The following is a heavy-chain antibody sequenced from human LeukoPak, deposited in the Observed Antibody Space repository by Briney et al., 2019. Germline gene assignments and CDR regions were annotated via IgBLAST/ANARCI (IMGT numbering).Heavy chain of an antibody. D-gene: IGHD3-10*01. CDR1: GFTFSSYG. Sequence: GGSLRLSCAASGFTFSSYGMSWVRRAPGKGLEWVSAISGSGGSTYYADSVKGRFTISRDNSKNTLYLQMNSLRAEDTAVYYCAKGGVWFGNSNPWGQGTLVTVSS. V-gene: IGHV3-23*01. J-gene: IGHJ5*02. CDR3: AKGGVWFGNSNP. CDR2: ISGSGGST.